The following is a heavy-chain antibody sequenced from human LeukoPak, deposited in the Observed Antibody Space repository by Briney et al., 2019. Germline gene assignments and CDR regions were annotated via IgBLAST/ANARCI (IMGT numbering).Heavy chain of an antibody. V-gene: IGHV1-18*01. J-gene: IGHJ5*02. Sequence: ASVKASCKASGCTFTSYGISWVRQAPGQGLEWMGWISAYNGNTNYAQKLQGRVTMTTDTSTSTAYMELRSLRSDDTAVYYCARGGFDGSGSYPDWFDPWGQGTLVTASS. D-gene: IGHD3-10*01. CDR2: ISAYNGNT. CDR1: GCTFTSYG. CDR3: ARGGFDGSGSYPDWFDP.